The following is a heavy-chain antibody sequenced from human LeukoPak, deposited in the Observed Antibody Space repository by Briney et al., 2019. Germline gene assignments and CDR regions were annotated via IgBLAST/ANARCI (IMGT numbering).Heavy chain of an antibody. CDR1: GFTFSSYA. CDR3: EGEDGSGPH. CDR2: ISGSGGST. V-gene: IGHV3-23*01. D-gene: IGHD3-10*01. Sequence: GGSLRLSCAASGFTFSSYAMSWVRQAAGKGLEWVSAISGSGGSTYYADSVKGRVTIARDNSKNTLYLHMNSLSAEDPAVYYCEGEDGSGPHWGQGTMVTVSS. J-gene: IGHJ3*01.